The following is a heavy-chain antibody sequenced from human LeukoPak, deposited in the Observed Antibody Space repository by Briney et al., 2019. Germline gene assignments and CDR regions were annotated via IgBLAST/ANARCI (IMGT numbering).Heavy chain of an antibody. CDR3: AKVGIAAAGSYFDY. CDR1: GFTFSSYG. Sequence: PGRSLRLSCAASGFTFSSYGMHWVRQAPGKGLEWVAVIWYDGSNKYYAGSVKGRFTISRDNSKNTLYLQMNSLRAEDTAVYYCAKVGIAAAGSYFDYWGQGTLVTVSS. CDR2: IWYDGSNK. D-gene: IGHD6-13*01. J-gene: IGHJ4*02. V-gene: IGHV3-33*06.